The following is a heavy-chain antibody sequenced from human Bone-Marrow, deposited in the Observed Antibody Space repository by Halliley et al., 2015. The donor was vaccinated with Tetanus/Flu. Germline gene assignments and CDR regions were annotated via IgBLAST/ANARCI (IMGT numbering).Heavy chain of an antibody. CDR1: GFTFSYYA. V-gene: IGHV3-64D*09. CDR3: VKDSARNYDILTDYSPYFFDS. Sequence: SLRLSCSGSGFTFSYYAMHWVRQAPGKALGYVSAISSNGGSTYYADSVKGRFTVSRDNSKNTLSLQMSSLRPEDTAVYYCVKDSARNYDILTDYSPYFFDSWGQGTLVTVSS. D-gene: IGHD3-9*01. CDR2: ISSNGGST. J-gene: IGHJ4*02.